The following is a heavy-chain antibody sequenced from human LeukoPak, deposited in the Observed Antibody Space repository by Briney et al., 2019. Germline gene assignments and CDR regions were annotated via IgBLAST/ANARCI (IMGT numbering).Heavy chain of an antibody. J-gene: IGHJ4*02. CDR1: GFTFSSYA. CDR2: ISGSGGST. CDR3: AKRNHCSSTSCYVGGYFDY. Sequence: PGGSLRLSCAASGFTFSSYAMSWVRQAPGKGLEWVSAISGSGGSTYYADSVKGRFTISRDNSKNTLHLQMNSLRAEDTAVYYCAKRNHCSSTSCYVGGYFDYWGQGTLVTVSS. D-gene: IGHD2-2*01. V-gene: IGHV3-23*01.